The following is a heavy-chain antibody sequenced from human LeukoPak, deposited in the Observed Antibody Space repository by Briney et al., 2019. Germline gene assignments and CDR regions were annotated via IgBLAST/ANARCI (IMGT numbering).Heavy chain of an antibody. CDR3: ARCGGTTMKRGRLEAEY. CDR1: GYRFTSYG. CDR2: ISAYDGDT. J-gene: IGHJ4*02. Sequence: GASVKVSCQTSGYRFTSYGICWVRQAPGQGLEWMGWISAYDGDTSYAQKFQGRVTMTTAASTSTAYMEVRSLRSDDTAVYYCARCGGTTMKRGRLEAEYWGQGTLVSVSS. V-gene: IGHV1-18*01. D-gene: IGHD1-1*01.